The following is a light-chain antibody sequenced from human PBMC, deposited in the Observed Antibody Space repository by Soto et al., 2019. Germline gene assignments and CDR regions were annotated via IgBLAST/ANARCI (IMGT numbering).Light chain of an antibody. V-gene: IGLV2-14*01. J-gene: IGLJ2*01. CDR3: SSYTTTSTVV. CDR1: SSDIGGHNY. Sequence: QSALTQPASVSGSPGQSITVSCTGTSSDIGGHNYVSWYQQHPGKVPKLIIYEVSNRPSGVSNRFSGSKSGNTASLTVSGLQAEDEAYYYCSSYTTTSTVVFGGGTKVTVL. CDR2: EVS.